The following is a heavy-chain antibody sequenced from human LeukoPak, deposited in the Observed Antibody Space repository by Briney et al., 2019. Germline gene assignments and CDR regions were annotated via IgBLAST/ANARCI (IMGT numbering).Heavy chain of an antibody. CDR3: VKDLDPTLLWFGEFLDY. CDR1: GFTFSSYA. CDR2: ISSNGGST. V-gene: IGHV3-64D*09. D-gene: IGHD3-10*01. J-gene: IGHJ4*02. Sequence: GSLRLSCSASGFTFSSYAMHWVRQAPGKGLEYVSAISSNGGSTYYADSVKGRFTISRDNSKNTLYLQMSSLRAEDTAVYYCVKDLDPTLLWFGEFLDYWGQGTLVTVSS.